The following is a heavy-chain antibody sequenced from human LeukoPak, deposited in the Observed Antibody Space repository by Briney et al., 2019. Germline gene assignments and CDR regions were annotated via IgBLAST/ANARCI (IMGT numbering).Heavy chain of an antibody. D-gene: IGHD2-15*01. CDR2: ISSNSAYI. CDR3: ARAHCSGRGCYQRYDGFDI. V-gene: IGHV3-21*01. J-gene: IGHJ3*02. Sequence: GGSLRLSCAASGFTFSDYSMNWVRQAPGKGLEWVSSISSNSAYIYYVDSLRGRFTVSRDNAKSSLFLQMNSLRVEDTAVYYCARAHCSGRGCYQRYDGFDIWGQGTVVTVSS. CDR1: GFTFSDYS.